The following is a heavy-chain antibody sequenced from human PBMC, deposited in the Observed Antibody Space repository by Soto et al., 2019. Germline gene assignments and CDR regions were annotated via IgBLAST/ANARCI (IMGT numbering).Heavy chain of an antibody. D-gene: IGHD3-16*01. V-gene: IGHV1-69*01. CDR1: GGTFSSYA. Sequence: QVQLVQSGAEVKKPGSSVKVSCKASGGTFSSYAISWVRQAPGPGLEWMGGIIPIFGTANYAQKFQGRVTITADESTSTAYMELSSLRSEDTAVYYCARDLPHWGRDYYGMDVWGQGTTVTVSS. CDR3: ARDLPHWGRDYYGMDV. CDR2: IIPIFGTA. J-gene: IGHJ6*02.